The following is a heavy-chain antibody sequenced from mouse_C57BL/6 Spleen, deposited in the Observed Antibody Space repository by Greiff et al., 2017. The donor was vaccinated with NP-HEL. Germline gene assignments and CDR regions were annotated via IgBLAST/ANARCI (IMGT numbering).Heavy chain of an antibody. J-gene: IGHJ3*01. CDR1: GYTFTDYY. D-gene: IGHD1-1*01. V-gene: IGHV1-19*01. CDR2: INPYNGGT. CDR3: ARGLADYYGSSYPFAC. Sequence: EVQLQQSGPVLVKPGASVKMSCKASGYTFTDYYMNWVKQSHGKSLEWIGVINPYNGGTSYNQKFKGKATLTVDKSSSTAYMELNSLTSEDSAVYYCARGLADYYGSSYPFACWGQGTLVTVSA.